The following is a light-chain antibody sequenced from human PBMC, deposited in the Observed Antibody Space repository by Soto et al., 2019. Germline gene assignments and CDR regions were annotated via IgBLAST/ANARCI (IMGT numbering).Light chain of an antibody. J-gene: IGLJ2*01. CDR3: SSYTTSGTLV. CDR2: EVS. V-gene: IGLV2-14*01. CDR1: SSDIGRYDY. Sequence: QSALTQPASVSGSPGQSITISCTGTSSDIGRYDYVSWYQQFPGKAPKLMIFEVSNRPSGISHRFSGSKSGNTASLTISGLQAEDEADYYCSSYTTSGTLVFGGGTKVTVL.